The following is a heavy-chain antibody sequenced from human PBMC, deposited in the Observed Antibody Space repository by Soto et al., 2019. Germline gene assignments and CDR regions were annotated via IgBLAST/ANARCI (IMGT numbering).Heavy chain of an antibody. V-gene: IGHV3-7*03. J-gene: IGHJ4*02. D-gene: IGHD2-2*01. CDR1: GFAFTSYS. Sequence: GGSLRLSCAVSGFAFTSYSMTWVRQAPGEGLQWVANIRQDGHEKYYVDSVRGRFTISRDNAQNSLYLQMDSLRAEETAMYYCARDLPGYCSTTNCYYYFDFWGQGPLVTVSS. CDR3: ARDLPGYCSTTNCYYYFDF. CDR2: IRQDGHEK.